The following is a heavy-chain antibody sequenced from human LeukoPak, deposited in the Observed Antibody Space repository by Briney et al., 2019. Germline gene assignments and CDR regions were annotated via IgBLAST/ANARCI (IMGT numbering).Heavy chain of an antibody. Sequence: ASVKVSCKASVYSFTGYYMHWVRQAPGQGLEWMGWINPNSGGTNYAQKFQGRVTMTRDTSISTAYMELSRLRSDDTAVYYCAREEGHCSGGSCYAQWFDPWGQGTLVTVSS. CDR2: INPNSGGT. D-gene: IGHD2-15*01. J-gene: IGHJ5*02. V-gene: IGHV1-2*02. CDR3: AREEGHCSGGSCYAQWFDP. CDR1: VYSFTGYY.